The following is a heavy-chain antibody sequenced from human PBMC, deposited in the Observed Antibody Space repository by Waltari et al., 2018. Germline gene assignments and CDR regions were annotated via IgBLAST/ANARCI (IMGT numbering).Heavy chain of an antibody. CDR2: IKQDGSEK. D-gene: IGHD3-3*01. CDR1: GFTFSSYW. CDR3: ARDREYDFWSGYYGNFDY. Sequence: EVQLVESGGGLVQPGGSLRLSCAASGFTFSSYWMSWGRQAPGKGLEWVANIKQDGSEKYYVDSVKGRFTISRDNAKNSLYLQMNSLRAEDTSVYYCARDREYDFWSGYYGNFDYWGQGTLVTVSS. J-gene: IGHJ4*02. V-gene: IGHV3-7*01.